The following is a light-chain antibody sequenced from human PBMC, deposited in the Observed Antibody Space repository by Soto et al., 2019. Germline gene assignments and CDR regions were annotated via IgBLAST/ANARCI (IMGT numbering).Light chain of an antibody. CDR2: DVS. V-gene: IGLV2-11*01. J-gene: IGLJ3*02. CDR3: CSYAGSYTWV. CDR1: SSDVGGYNY. Sequence: QSALTQPRSVSRSPAQSVTISCTGTSSDVGGYNYVSWYQQHPGKAPKLMIYDVSKRPSGVPDRFSGSKSGNTASLTISGLQAEDEADYYCCSYAGSYTWVYVEGTKLTVL.